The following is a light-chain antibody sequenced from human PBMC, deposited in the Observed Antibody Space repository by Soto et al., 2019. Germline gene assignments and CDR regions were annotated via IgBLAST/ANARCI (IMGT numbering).Light chain of an antibody. Sequence: QSVLTQPASVSGSPGQSITISCPGTSSEVGSYNLVSWYQQHPGKAPKLMIYEGSKRPSGGSNRFSGSKSSNTASLTISGLQAEDEADYYCCSYAGSSTFDVFGTGTKVTVL. CDR2: EGS. V-gene: IGLV2-23*03. J-gene: IGLJ1*01. CDR3: CSYAGSSTFDV. CDR1: SSEVGSYNL.